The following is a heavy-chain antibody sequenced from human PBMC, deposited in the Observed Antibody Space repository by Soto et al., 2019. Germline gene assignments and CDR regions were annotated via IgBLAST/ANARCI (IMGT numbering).Heavy chain of an antibody. D-gene: IGHD1-1*01. J-gene: IGHJ3*02. CDR3: AQALVFTGGDGFDI. CDR1: GGSITTGGRY. Sequence: QVRLQEWGPGLVKPSQTLSLKCSVSGGSITTGGRYWSWIRQLPGKGLEWIGDIYYSGNTYYNASLKSRVTISVEAAKHQFSLKLSSVTAADTAAYYCAQALVFTGGDGFDIWGQGRLVTVSS. CDR2: IYYSGNT. V-gene: IGHV4-31*02.